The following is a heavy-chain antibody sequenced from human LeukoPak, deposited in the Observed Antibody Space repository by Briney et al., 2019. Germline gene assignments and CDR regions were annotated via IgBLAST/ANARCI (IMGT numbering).Heavy chain of an antibody. CDR1: GYTFTSYG. D-gene: IGHD6-13*01. V-gene: IGHV1-18*01. CDR3: ARNQQLVSDYYYYMDV. Sequence: ASVKVSCKASGYTFTSYGMSWVRQAPGQGLEWMGWISAYNGNTNYAQKLQGRVTMTTDTSTSTAYMELRSLRSDDTAVYYCARNQQLVSDYYYYMDVWGKGTTVTVSS. CDR2: ISAYNGNT. J-gene: IGHJ6*03.